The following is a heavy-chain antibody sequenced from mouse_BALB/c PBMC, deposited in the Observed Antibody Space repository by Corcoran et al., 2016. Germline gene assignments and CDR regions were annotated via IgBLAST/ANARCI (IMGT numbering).Heavy chain of an antibody. CDR3: ARKEGYDYDGGYAMDY. D-gene: IGHD2-4*01. V-gene: IGHV1-18*01. J-gene: IGHJ4*01. CDR1: GYSFTGYT. CDR2: IKPYNGGT. Sequence: EVQLQQSGPELVKPGASMKISCKASGYSFTGYTMNWVKQSHGKNLEWIGLIKPYNGGTSYNQKFKGKATLTVDKSSSTAYMELHSLTSEDSAVYYCARKEGYDYDGGYAMDYGGQGTSVTVSS.